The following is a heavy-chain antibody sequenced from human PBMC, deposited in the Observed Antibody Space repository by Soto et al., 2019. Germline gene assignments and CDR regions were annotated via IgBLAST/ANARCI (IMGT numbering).Heavy chain of an antibody. CDR2: MKEDGSKS. Sequence: EVKLVESGGGLVQPGGSLRLSCAASGFSFRDSWLSWVRQAPGKGLEWVANMKEDGSKSYYVDSVKGRFTITRDNDKSSLYLQLASLRVEDSAVYYYVRDRGWLQFDSWGQGTLVSVSS. V-gene: IGHV3-7*01. J-gene: IGHJ4*02. D-gene: IGHD3-10*01. CDR3: VRDRGWLQFDS. CDR1: GFSFRDSW.